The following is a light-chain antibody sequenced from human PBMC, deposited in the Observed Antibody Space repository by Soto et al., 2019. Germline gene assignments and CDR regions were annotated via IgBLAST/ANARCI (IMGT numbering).Light chain of an antibody. CDR3: QSYDSSLSAPYV. CDR2: GNI. Sequence: QSVLSQPASVSGAPGQRVTISCTGSISNIWAGYDVHWYQQLPGTAPKLLIYGNINRPSGVPDRFSGSKSGTSASLAITGLQAEDEADYCCQSYDSSLSAPYVFGTGTKVTVL. CDR1: ISNIWAGYD. J-gene: IGLJ1*01. V-gene: IGLV1-40*01.